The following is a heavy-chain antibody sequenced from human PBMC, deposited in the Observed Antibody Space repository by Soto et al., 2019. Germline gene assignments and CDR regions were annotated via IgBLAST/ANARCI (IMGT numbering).Heavy chain of an antibody. CDR1: GYTFTGYY. J-gene: IGHJ6*02. V-gene: IGHV1-2*04. Sequence: ASVKVSCKASGYTFTGYYMHWARQAPGQGLEWMGWINPNSGGTNYAQKFQGWVTMTRDTSISTAYMELSRLRSDDTAVYYCAREGYSYGFDGMDVWGQGTTVTVSS. CDR2: INPNSGGT. D-gene: IGHD5-18*01. CDR3: AREGYSYGFDGMDV.